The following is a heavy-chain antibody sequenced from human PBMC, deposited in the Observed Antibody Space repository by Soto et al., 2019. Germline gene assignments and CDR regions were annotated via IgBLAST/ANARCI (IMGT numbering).Heavy chain of an antibody. V-gene: IGHV3-9*01. D-gene: IGHD2-21*01. CDR1: GFTFDDYA. CDR3: ARGRGYCGGTSSYLDY. Sequence: PGGSLRLSCAASGFTFDDYAMHWVRQAPGKGLEWVSGISWNSAGIGYADSVKGRFTISRDNAKNSLYLQMNSLRDDDTAVYYCARGRGYCGGTSSYLDYWGQGTLVTVSS. J-gene: IGHJ4*02. CDR2: ISWNSAGI.